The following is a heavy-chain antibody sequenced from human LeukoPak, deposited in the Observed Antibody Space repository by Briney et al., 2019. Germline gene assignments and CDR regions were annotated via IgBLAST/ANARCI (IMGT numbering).Heavy chain of an antibody. V-gene: IGHV4-39*06. CDR1: GGSISGTNSY. Sequence: PSETLSLTCIVSGGSISGTNSYWAWIRQPAGKGLEWIGRIYTSGSTNYNPSLKSRVTMSVDTSKNQFPLKLSSVTAADTAVYYCARDEYYYGSGSQLDYWGQGTLVTVPS. J-gene: IGHJ4*02. CDR3: ARDEYYYGSGSQLDY. D-gene: IGHD3-10*01. CDR2: IYTSGST.